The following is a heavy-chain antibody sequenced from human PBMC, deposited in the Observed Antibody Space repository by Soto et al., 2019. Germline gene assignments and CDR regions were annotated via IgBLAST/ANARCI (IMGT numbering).Heavy chain of an antibody. V-gene: IGHV3-30*03. D-gene: IGHD5-18*01. J-gene: IGHJ4*02. CDR1: GFTFSSYG. Sequence: PGGSLRLSCAASGFTFSSYGMHWVRQAPGKGLEWVAVISYDGSNKYYADSVRGRFTISRDNSKNTLYLQMNSMIAEDTAVDSCALRGYSYYWGQGTLVTVSS. CDR2: ISYDGSNK. CDR3: ALRGYSYY.